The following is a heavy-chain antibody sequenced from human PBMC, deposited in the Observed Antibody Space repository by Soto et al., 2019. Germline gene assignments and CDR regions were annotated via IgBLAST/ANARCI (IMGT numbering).Heavy chain of an antibody. D-gene: IGHD3-3*01. CDR3: ARSRRNYDFWSGYYRFYYYYGTDV. J-gene: IGHJ6*02. V-gene: IGHV4-4*02. CDR1: GGSISSSNW. Sequence: SETLSLTCAVSGGSISSSNWWSWVRQPPGKGLEWIGEIYHSGSTNYNPSLKSRVTISVDKSKNQFSLKLSSVTAADTAVYYCARSRRNYDFWSGYYRFYYYYGTDVWGQGTTVTVSS. CDR2: IYHSGST.